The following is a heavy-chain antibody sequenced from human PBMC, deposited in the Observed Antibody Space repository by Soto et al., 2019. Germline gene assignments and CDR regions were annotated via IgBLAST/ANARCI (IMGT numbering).Heavy chain of an antibody. V-gene: IGHV1-18*01. Sequence: QVHLVQSGAEVKKPGASVKVSCKGSGYTFTSYGITWVRQAPGQGLEWMGWISAHKGNTDYAQKLQGRVTVTRDTSTSTAYMELRSLRSYDTAVYYCARGRYGDYWGQGALVTVSS. CDR2: ISAHKGNT. CDR3: ARGRYGDY. CDR1: GYTFTSYG. D-gene: IGHD1-1*01. J-gene: IGHJ4*02.